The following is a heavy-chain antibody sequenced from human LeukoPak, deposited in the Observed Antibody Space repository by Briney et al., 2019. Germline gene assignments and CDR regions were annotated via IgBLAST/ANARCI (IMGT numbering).Heavy chain of an antibody. V-gene: IGHV3-23*01. CDR3: AELGITMIGGV. CDR2: ISSTGGTA. J-gene: IGHJ6*04. D-gene: IGHD3-10*02. CDR1: GFTFSSFG. Sequence: GGSLRLSCAASGFTFSSFGMSWVRQAPGKGLEWVSAISSTGGTAYYADSVKGRFTISRDNSKNSLYLQMNSLRAEDTAVYYCAELGITMIGGVWGKGTTVTISS.